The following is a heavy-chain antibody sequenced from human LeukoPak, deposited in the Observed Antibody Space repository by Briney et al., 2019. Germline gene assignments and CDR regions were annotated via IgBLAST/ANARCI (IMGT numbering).Heavy chain of an antibody. CDR3: ARSRDSRGYPDAFDI. CDR1: GYTFTVYY. J-gene: IGHJ3*02. V-gene: IGHV1-2*02. D-gene: IGHD3-22*01. CDR2: INPNSGGT. Sequence: GASVKVSCKASGYTFTVYYLHWVRQAPGQGLEWMGWINPNSGGTHYARKFQGRVTMTRATSISTAYMELSRLKSDDTAVYFCARSRDSRGYPDAFDIWGQGTMVTVSS.